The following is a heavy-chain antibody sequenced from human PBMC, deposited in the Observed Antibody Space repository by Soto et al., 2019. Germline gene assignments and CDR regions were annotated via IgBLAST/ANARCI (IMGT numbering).Heavy chain of an antibody. V-gene: IGHV4-30-2*01. D-gene: IGHD1-1*01. CDR3: ARDQLEGNWFDP. Sequence: QLQLQESGSGLVRPSQTLSLTCAVSGGSISSGGYSWNWIRQPPGKGLEWIGYIYHSGSTLYNPYLRSRVTIPVDKSKYQFSLKLTSVTAADTAVYYCARDQLEGNWFDPWGQGTLVTVSS. J-gene: IGHJ5*02. CDR1: GGSISSGGYS. CDR2: IYHSGST.